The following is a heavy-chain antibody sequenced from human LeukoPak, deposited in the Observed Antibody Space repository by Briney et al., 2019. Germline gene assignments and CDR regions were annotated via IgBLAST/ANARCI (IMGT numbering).Heavy chain of an antibody. CDR1: GGSISSSSYY. D-gene: IGHD6-13*01. V-gene: IGHV4-39*07. Sequence: SETMSLTCTVSGGSISSSSYYWGWIRQPPGKGLEWIGSIYYSGSTYYNPSLKNRVTISVDTSKNQFSLKLSSVTAADTAVYYCARDNIAAAGTGFDYWGQGTLVTVSS. CDR2: IYYSGST. CDR3: ARDNIAAAGTGFDY. J-gene: IGHJ4*02.